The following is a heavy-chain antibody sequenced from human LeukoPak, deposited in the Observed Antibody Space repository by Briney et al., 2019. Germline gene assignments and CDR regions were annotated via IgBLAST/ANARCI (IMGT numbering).Heavy chain of an antibody. CDR1: GGSLSSSSTSY. J-gene: IGHJ6*03. CDR3: ARAGPPITMVRGYRYYYYMDV. CDR2: MNYGGTS. D-gene: IGHD3-10*01. Sequence: SETLSFTCTVSGGSLSSSSTSYWGWIRQPPGKGLEWIGSMNYGGTSHYNPSLKSRVTISVDTSKKHFSLKLSSVTAADTAVYYCARAGPPITMVRGYRYYYYMDVWGKGTTVTVSS. V-gene: IGHV4-39*02.